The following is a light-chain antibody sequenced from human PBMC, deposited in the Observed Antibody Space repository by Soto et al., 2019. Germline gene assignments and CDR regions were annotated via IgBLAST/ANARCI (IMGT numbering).Light chain of an antibody. CDR3: QSYDSSLSGHV. J-gene: IGLJ1*01. Sequence: QSVLTQPPSVSGAPGQRVTISCTGSSSNIGAGYDVHWYQQLPGTAPKLLIYGNSNRPSGVPDRFSGSKSGTSASLAITGLQAEDEADYYCQSYDSSLSGHVFGTGTTVTVL. CDR2: GNS. CDR1: SSNIGAGYD. V-gene: IGLV1-40*01.